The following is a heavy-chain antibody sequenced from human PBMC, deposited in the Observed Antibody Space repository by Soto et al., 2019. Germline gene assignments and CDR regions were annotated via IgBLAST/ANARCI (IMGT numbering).Heavy chain of an antibody. CDR3: AKHMAGPADWFDL. Sequence: PGGSLRLSCAASGFTFKDFAMSWVRQAPGKGLEWVSTISYSYTHTYYADSVKGRFTISRDNSKKLLYLQMNSLSAEDTAIYYCAKHMAGPADWFDLWGRGTLVTVSS. CDR2: ISYSYTHT. J-gene: IGHJ5*02. CDR1: GFTFKDFA. D-gene: IGHD6-19*01. V-gene: IGHV3-23*01.